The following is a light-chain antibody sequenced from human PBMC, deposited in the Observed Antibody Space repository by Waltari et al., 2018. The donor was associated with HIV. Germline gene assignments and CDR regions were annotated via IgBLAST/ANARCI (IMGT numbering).Light chain of an antibody. Sequence: DIQMTQSPSSLSASVGDRVTITCRASQSISSYLNWYQQKPGKAPKLLIYAASSLQSGVPSRFSGSESGTDFTLTISSLQPEDFATYYCQQSYSTPRTVGQGTKVEIK. CDR3: QQSYSTPRT. V-gene: IGKV1-39*01. J-gene: IGKJ1*01. CDR2: AAS. CDR1: QSISSY.